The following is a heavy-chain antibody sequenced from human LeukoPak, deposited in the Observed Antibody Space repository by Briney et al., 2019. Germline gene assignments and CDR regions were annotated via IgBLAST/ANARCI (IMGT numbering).Heavy chain of an antibody. D-gene: IGHD3-10*01. CDR3: ARDEGSPGALDH. CDR2: AYFNGIT. V-gene: IGHV4-59*11. J-gene: IGHJ4*02. CDR1: GVSITSHF. Sequence: PSETLPLTCTVSGVSITSHFWSWIRQSPGQGLEWIDYAYFNGITNYNPSLKSRVTISVDTSKNQFSLRLSSVTAADTAVYYCARDEGSPGALDHWGQGTLVTVSS.